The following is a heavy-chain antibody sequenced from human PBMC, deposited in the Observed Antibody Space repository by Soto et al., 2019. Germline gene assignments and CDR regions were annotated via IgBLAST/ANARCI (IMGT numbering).Heavy chain of an antibody. D-gene: IGHD3-10*01. CDR1: GDSISSYY. CDR3: ARYYGGYSDY. J-gene: IGHJ4*02. CDR2: IYYSGST. Sequence: PSETLSLSCTFSGDSISSYYWSWIRQPPGKGLEWIGYIYYSGSTNYNPSLKSRVTISVDTSKNQFSLKLSSVTAADTAVYYCARYYGGYSDYWGQGTLVTVSS. V-gene: IGHV4-59*08.